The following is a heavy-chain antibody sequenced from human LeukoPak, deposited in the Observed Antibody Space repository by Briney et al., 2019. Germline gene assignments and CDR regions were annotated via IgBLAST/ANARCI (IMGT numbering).Heavy chain of an antibody. Sequence: GESLKISCKGSGYSFTSYWIGWVRQMPGKGLEWMGIIYPGDSDTRYSPSFQGQVTISADKSISTAYLQWSSLKASDTAMYYCARSSYDYVWGSYRSLDYWGQGTLVTVSS. CDR1: GYSFTSYW. CDR3: ARSSYDYVWGSYRSLDY. J-gene: IGHJ4*02. D-gene: IGHD3-16*02. V-gene: IGHV5-51*01. CDR2: IYPGDSDT.